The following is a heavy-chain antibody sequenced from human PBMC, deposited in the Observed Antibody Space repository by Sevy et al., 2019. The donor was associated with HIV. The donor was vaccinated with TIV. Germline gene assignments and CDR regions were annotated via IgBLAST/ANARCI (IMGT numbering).Heavy chain of an antibody. J-gene: IGHJ2*01. D-gene: IGHD3-22*01. CDR2: IKSKTDGGTT. CDR1: GFTFSNAW. Sequence: GGSLRLSCAASGFTFSNAWMSWVRQAPGKGLERVGRIKSKTDGGTTDYAAPVKGRFTISRDDSKNTLYLQMNSLKTEDTAVYYCTTAGHYDSRGYYYDWYFDLWGRGTLVTVSS. CDR3: TTAGHYDSRGYYYDWYFDL. V-gene: IGHV3-15*01.